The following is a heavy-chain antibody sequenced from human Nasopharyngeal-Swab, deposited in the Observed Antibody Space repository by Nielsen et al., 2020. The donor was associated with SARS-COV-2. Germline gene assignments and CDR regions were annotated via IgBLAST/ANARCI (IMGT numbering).Heavy chain of an antibody. CDR3: ARGCVLTGPSCYYYGMDV. D-gene: IGHD3-9*01. CDR2: ISRSSSYI. V-gene: IGHV3-21*01. CDR1: GFTFSSYN. J-gene: IGHJ6*02. Sequence: GESLKISCAASGFTFSSYNMNWVRQAPGKGLEWVSSISRSSSYIYYADSVKGRFTISRDNAKNSLYLQMNSLRAEDTAVYYCARGCVLTGPSCYYYGMDVWGQGTTVTVFS.